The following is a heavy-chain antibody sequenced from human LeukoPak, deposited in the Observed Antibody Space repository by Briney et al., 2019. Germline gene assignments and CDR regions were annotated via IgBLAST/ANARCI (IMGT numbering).Heavy chain of an antibody. CDR2: IYSGGST. CDR3: ARAQQWLYFDY. D-gene: IGHD3-22*01. V-gene: IGHV3-53*01. Sequence: GGSLRLSCAASGFTVSSNYMSWVRQAPGKGLEWVSVIYSGGSTYYADSVKGRFAISRDNSKNTLYLQMNSLRAGDTAVYYCARAQQWLYFDYWGQGTLVTVSS. J-gene: IGHJ4*02. CDR1: GFTVSSNY.